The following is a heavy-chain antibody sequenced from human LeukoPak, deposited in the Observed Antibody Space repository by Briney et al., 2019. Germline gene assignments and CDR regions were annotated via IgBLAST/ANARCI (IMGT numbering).Heavy chain of an antibody. Sequence: GGSLRLSCAASGFTFSSYAMSWVRLAPGQGLEYVSEISASGGSTYYADSVKGRFTISRDNSKNTLYLQMNSLRAEDTAVNYCAKDRRSGYSSGAFDYWGQGTLVTVSS. D-gene: IGHD6-19*01. CDR2: ISASGGST. J-gene: IGHJ4*02. CDR1: GFTFSSYA. V-gene: IGHV3-23*01. CDR3: AKDRRSGYSSGAFDY.